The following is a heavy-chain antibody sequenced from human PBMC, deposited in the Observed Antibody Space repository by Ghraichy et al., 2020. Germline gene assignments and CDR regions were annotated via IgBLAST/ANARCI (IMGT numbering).Heavy chain of an antibody. J-gene: IGHJ6*02. V-gene: IGHV1-58*01. Sequence: SVKVSCKASGFTFTSSAVQWVRQARGQRLEWIGWIVVGSGNTNYAQKFQERVTITRDMSTSTAYMELSSLRSEDTAVYYCAADRSSSWALDVWGQGTTVTVSS. CDR3: AADRSSSWALDV. CDR1: GFTFTSSA. D-gene: IGHD6-13*01. CDR2: IVVGSGNT.